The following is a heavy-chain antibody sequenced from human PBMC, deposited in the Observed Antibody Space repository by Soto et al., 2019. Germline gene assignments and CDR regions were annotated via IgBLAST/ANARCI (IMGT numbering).Heavy chain of an antibody. CDR2: VYPGDAET. Sequence: PGESLKISCKGSGYNFSSQWIAWVRQKPGKGLEWMGMVYPGDAETRYSPSFQGQATMSADKSIDTAYLQWSSLNASDTAIYSCAKSKVLEIWGQGTMGTVSS. CDR3: AKSKVLEI. J-gene: IGHJ3*02. CDR1: GYNFSSQW. V-gene: IGHV5-51*01.